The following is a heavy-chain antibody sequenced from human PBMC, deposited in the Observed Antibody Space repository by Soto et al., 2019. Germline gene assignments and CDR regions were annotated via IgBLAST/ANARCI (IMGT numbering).Heavy chain of an antibody. CDR1: GGSISSYY. V-gene: IGHV4-59*01. D-gene: IGHD6-13*01. Sequence: KTSETLSLTCTVSGGSISSYYWSWIRQPPGKGLEWIGYTYYSGSTNYNPSLKSRVTISVDTSKNQFSLKLSSVTAADTAVYYCARVDEGIAASAFDYWGQGTLVTVSS. J-gene: IGHJ4*02. CDR2: TYYSGST. CDR3: ARVDEGIAASAFDY.